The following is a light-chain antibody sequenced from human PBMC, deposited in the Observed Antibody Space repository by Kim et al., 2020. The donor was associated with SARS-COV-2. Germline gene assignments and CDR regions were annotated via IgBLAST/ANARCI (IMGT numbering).Light chain of an antibody. J-gene: IGKJ2*02. CDR1: QSVAGDY. V-gene: IGKV3-20*01. CDR3: QQYGTSPCT. CDR2: DSS. Sequence: IVLTQSPGTLSVFPGETATLSCRASQSVAGDYFAWYQQKPGQAPRLFIFDSSTRATGISDRFSGSGSGTDFSLTISRLEPEDFAVYYCQQYGTSPCTFGQGTKLEI.